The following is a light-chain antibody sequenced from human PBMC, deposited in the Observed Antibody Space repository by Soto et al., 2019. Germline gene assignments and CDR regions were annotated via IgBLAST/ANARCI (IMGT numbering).Light chain of an antibody. Sequence: AIQLTQSPSSLSASVGDRVTITCRASQDIGSALAWYHQKPGGAPKLLIYDASRLETGVPSRFSGRGSVTDFTLTISNLQPEDFATYYGQQFYGYTLTFGGGTTVDIK. CDR3: QQFYGYTLT. CDR1: QDIGSA. CDR2: DAS. V-gene: IGKV1-13*02. J-gene: IGKJ4*01.